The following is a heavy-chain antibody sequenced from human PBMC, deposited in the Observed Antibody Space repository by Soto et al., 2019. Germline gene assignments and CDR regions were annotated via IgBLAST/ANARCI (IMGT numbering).Heavy chain of an antibody. J-gene: IGHJ4*02. CDR1: GFTFTSRW. Sequence: EVQLVESGGGLVQPGGSLRLSCAASGFTFTSRWMNWVRQAPGKGLEWVANIKGDGSEKTCGDSVKGRFTISRDNAKNSLYLQMNNLRAEGTAVYYCATNSGAETFDSWGQGTLVTVSS. D-gene: IGHD1-1*01. CDR2: IKGDGSEK. V-gene: IGHV3-7*01. CDR3: ATNSGAETFDS.